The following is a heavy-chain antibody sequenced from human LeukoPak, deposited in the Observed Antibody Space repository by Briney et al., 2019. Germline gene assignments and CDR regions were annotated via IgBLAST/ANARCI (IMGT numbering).Heavy chain of an antibody. CDR1: GFTFSNSA. CDR3: ARLKCSSTSCFYYYYMDV. V-gene: IGHV4-34*01. J-gene: IGHJ6*03. CDR2: INHSGRT. Sequence: GSLRLSCAASGFTFSNSALSWIRQPPGKGLEWIGEINHSGRTNYKPSLKSRVTISVDTSKNQFSLKLNSVTAADTAVYYCARLKCSSTSCFYYYYMDVWGKGTTVTISS. D-gene: IGHD2-2*01.